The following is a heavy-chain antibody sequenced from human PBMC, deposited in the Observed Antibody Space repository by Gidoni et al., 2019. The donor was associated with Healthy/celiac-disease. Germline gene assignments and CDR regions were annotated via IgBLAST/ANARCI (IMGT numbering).Heavy chain of an antibody. J-gene: IGHJ4*02. D-gene: IGHD3-10*01. CDR1: GFTFSNAW. Sequence: EVQLVESGGGLVKPGGSLRLSCAASGFTFSNAWMSWVRQAPGKGLEWVGRIKSKTEGGTTDYAAPVKGRFTISRDDSKNTLYLQMNSLKTEDTAVYYCVTMVRGVITHWGQGTLVTVSS. CDR3: VTMVRGVITH. V-gene: IGHV3-15*01. CDR2: IKSKTEGGTT.